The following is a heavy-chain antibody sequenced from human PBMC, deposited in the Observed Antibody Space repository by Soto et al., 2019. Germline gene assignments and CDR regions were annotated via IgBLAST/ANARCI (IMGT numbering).Heavy chain of an antibody. J-gene: IGHJ4*02. CDR1: GFTFSSSD. D-gene: IGHD2-21*02. Sequence: EVQLLDSGGGLVQPGGSLRLSCEASGFTFSSSDMCWARQAPGKGLEWISSITTSGARTFYADSVKGRFTISRDNSKNTLYLQMNSLRVDDTAVYFCAKGGGGDHGDWGQGTPVAVSS. CDR2: ITTSGART. V-gene: IGHV3-23*01. CDR3: AKGGGGDHGD.